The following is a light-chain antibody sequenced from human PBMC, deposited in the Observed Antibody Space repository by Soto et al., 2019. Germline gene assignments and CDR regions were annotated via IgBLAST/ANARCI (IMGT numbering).Light chain of an antibody. CDR3: CSYAGSSTYG. J-gene: IGLJ1*01. CDR2: EVS. V-gene: IGLV2-23*02. Sequence: QSVLTQPASVSGSPGQSITISCTGTSSDVGSYNLVSWYQQHPGKAHKLMIYEVSKRPSGVSNRFSGSKSGNTASLTISGLQAEDEADYYCCSYAGSSTYGFGTGTKGTV. CDR1: SSDVGSYNL.